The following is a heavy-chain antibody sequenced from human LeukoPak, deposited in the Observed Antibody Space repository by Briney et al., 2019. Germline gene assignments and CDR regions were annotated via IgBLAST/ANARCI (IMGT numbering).Heavy chain of an antibody. J-gene: IGHJ4*02. CDR3: ARGAPYRDSDDY. CDR2: INQDGSVK. Sequence: GGSLRLSCAASGFIFRNDWRSWVRQAPGKGLEWVANINQDGSVKNHVDSVKGRFTISRDNAKNSLYLQMNSLRPEDTAVYYCARGAPYRDSDDYWGQGTLVIVSS. CDR1: GFIFRNDW. V-gene: IGHV3-7*05. D-gene: IGHD1-26*01.